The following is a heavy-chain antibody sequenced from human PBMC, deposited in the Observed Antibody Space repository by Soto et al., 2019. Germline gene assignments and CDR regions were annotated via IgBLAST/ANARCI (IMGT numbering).Heavy chain of an antibody. Sequence: QVQLQESGPGLVKPSETLSLTCTVSADSIRSYYWNWIRQSPGKGLEWIGYIYNSGNTNYNPSLKSRMTISVATSKNQLSLRLGSVTAADTAVYYCARASLAAAVCDYWGQGTLVTVSS. V-gene: IGHV4-59*01. D-gene: IGHD6-13*01. CDR3: ARASLAAAVCDY. CDR1: ADSIRSYY. J-gene: IGHJ4*02. CDR2: IYNSGNT.